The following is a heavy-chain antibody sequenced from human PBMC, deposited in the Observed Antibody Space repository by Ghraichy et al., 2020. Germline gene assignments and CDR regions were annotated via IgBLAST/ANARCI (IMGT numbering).Heavy chain of an antibody. V-gene: IGHV3-7*03. Sequence: GGSLRLSCAASGFTFSTRWMSWVRQAPGKLLEWVANLNQDGSQRSYVDSVKGRFTISRDNAKNSLYLQMNSLRVEDTAVYYCATDTWSYFGYWGQGTLVTASS. CDR2: LNQDGSQR. CDR3: ATDTWSYFGY. J-gene: IGHJ4*02. D-gene: IGHD3-16*01. CDR1: GFTFSTRW.